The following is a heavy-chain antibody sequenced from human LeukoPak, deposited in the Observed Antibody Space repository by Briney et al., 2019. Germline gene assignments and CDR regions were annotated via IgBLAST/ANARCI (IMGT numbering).Heavy chain of an antibody. CDR3: ARDHLFAFDV. Sequence: GGSLRLSCAASRFTFSDYAMHWVRQAPGKGLEWVSVIGGTGGDANYADSVKGRFTISRDNAKNSLYLQMNTLRDEDSAVYYCARDHLFAFDVWGQGTTVTVSS. V-gene: IGHV3-23*01. CDR1: RFTFSDYA. J-gene: IGHJ3*01. CDR2: IGGTGGDA.